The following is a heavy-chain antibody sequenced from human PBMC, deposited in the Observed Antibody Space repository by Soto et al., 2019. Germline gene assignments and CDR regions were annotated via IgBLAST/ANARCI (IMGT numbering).Heavy chain of an antibody. D-gene: IGHD7-27*01. CDR2: ISGRGGNT. J-gene: IGHJ3*02. V-gene: IGHV3-23*01. CDR3: AKDRGTGDYGVNAVDI. CDR1: GFTFSIFA. Sequence: EVQLLESGGGLVQPGGSLRLSCAASGFTFSIFAMSWVRQAPGKGLEWVSTISGRGGNTYYADSVKGRFTISRDNSKNTLNLQMNGPRGEDTAVYYCAKDRGTGDYGVNAVDIWGQGTMVTVSS.